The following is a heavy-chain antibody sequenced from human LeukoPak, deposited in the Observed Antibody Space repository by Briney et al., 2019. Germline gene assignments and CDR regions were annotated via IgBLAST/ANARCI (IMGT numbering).Heavy chain of an antibody. V-gene: IGHV3-30*03. D-gene: IGHD2-2*01. CDR1: GFTFSSYG. Sequence: PGRSPRLSCAASGFTFSSYGMHWVRQAPGKGLGWVAAVSYDGRNQYYADSVKGRFTISRDSSKNTVYPQMSSLRAEDTAVYYCARDDCTTTTCHGSWGQGTLVTVSS. J-gene: IGHJ5*02. CDR3: ARDDCTTTTCHGS. CDR2: VSYDGRNQ.